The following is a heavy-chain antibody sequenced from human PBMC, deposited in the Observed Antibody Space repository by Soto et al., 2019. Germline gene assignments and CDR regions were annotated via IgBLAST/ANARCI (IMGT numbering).Heavy chain of an antibody. CDR2: IKSKTDGGTT. CDR3: TTDLYYDFWSGYLAYYYGMDV. Sequence: GGSLRLSCAASGFTFSNAWMNWVRQAPGKGLEWAGRIKSKTDGGTTDYAAPVKGRFTISRDDSKNTLYLQMNSLKTEDTAVYYCTTDLYYDFWSGYLAYYYGMDVWGQGTTVTVSS. J-gene: IGHJ6*02. CDR1: GFTFSNAW. D-gene: IGHD3-3*01. V-gene: IGHV3-15*07.